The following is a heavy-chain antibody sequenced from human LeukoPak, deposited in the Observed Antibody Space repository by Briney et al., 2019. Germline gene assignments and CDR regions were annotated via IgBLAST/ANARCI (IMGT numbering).Heavy chain of an antibody. CDR1: GYTFTSYG. CDR3: ARGRTTVSHFDY. Sequence: ASVTVSCTASGYTFTSYGISWVRQAPGQGLEWMGWISAYNGNTNYAQKLQGRVTMTRDTSTSTVYMELSSLRSEDTAVYYCARGRTTVSHFDYWGQGTLVTVSS. V-gene: IGHV1-18*01. CDR2: ISAYNGNT. D-gene: IGHD4-17*01. J-gene: IGHJ4*02.